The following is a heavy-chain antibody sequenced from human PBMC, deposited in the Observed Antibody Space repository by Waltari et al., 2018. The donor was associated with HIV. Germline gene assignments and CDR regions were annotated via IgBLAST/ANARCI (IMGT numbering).Heavy chain of an antibody. CDR1: GGSISSSSYY. CDR3: ARHTGSYYYDSSGPYAFDI. CDR2: IYYSGGT. V-gene: IGHV4-39*01. Sequence: QLQLQESGPGLVKPSETLSLTCTVSGGSISSSSYYWGWIRQPPGKGLEWIGSIYYSGGTYHNPSLKSGVTRSVETSKNQFSLRLSSVTAADTAVYYCARHTGSYYYDSSGPYAFDIWGQGTMVTVSS. J-gene: IGHJ3*02. D-gene: IGHD3-22*01.